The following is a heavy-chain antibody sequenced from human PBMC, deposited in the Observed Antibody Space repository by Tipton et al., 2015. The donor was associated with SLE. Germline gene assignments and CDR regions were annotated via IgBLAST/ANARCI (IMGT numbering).Heavy chain of an antibody. CDR1: GASITRHY. V-gene: IGHV4-59*11. J-gene: IGHJ3*02. D-gene: IGHD2-15*01. CDR3: ARVRWELPPNDALDI. Sequence: TLSLTCTVSGASITRHYWTWIRQPPGKGLEWIGHVYYSVNTNYNPSLKSRVTISLDTSKSQFSLKLTSVTAADTAVYYCARVRWELPPNDALDIWGQGTMVTVSS. CDR2: VYYSVNT.